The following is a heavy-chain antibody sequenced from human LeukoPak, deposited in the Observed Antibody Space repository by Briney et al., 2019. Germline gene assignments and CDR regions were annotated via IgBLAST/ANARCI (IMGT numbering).Heavy chain of an antibody. CDR2: IWNDGSKK. CDR3: ARGSLPHYYGSGSSYDY. J-gene: IGHJ4*02. Sequence: GGSLRLSCAASGFTFGTFGMHWVRRAPGKGLEWVAVIWNDGSKKFYADSVKGRFTISRDNSKNTLYLQMNSLRAEDTAVYYCARGSLPHYYGSGSSYDYWGQGTLVTVSS. D-gene: IGHD3-10*01. V-gene: IGHV3-33*01. CDR1: GFTFGTFG.